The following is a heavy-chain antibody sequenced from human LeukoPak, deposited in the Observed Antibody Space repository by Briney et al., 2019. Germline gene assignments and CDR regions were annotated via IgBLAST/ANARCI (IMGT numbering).Heavy chain of an antibody. CDR2: ISSSGSTI. J-gene: IGHJ6*03. Sequence: GGSLRLSCAASGFTFSDYYMSWIRQAPGKGLEWVSYISSSGSTIYYADSVKGRFTISRDNAKNSLYLQMNSLRAEDTAVYYCASTKVVNYYYMDVWGKGTTVTVSS. CDR1: GFTFSDYY. D-gene: IGHD4-23*01. V-gene: IGHV3-11*04. CDR3: ASTKVVNYYYMDV.